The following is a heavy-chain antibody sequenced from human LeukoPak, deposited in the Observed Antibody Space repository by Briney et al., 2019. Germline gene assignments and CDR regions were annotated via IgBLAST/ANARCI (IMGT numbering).Heavy chain of an antibody. D-gene: IGHD5-18*01. J-gene: IGHJ6*03. CDR3: ARDQWLQSDYYMDV. V-gene: IGHV3-21*01. CDR1: GFTFSTYA. CDR2: ISSSSSYI. Sequence: PGGSLRLSCAASGFTFSTYAMGWVRQAPGKGLEWVSSISSSSSYIYYADSVKGRFTISRGNAKNSLYLQMNSLRAEDTAVYYCARDQWLQSDYYMDVWGKGATVTVSS.